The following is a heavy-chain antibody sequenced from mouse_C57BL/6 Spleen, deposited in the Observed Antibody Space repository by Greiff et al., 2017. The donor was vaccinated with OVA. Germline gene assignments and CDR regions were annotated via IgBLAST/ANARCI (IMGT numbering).Heavy chain of an antibody. V-gene: IGHV14-2*01. CDR1: GFNIKDYY. Sequence: EVKLMESGAELVKPGASVKLSCTASGFNIKDYYMHWVKQRTEQGLEWIGRIDPEDGETKYAPKFQGKATITADTSSNTAYLQLSSLTSEDTAVYYSARWDTVVATDYWGQGTTLTVSS. J-gene: IGHJ2*01. CDR2: IDPEDGET. CDR3: ARWDTVVATDY. D-gene: IGHD1-1*01.